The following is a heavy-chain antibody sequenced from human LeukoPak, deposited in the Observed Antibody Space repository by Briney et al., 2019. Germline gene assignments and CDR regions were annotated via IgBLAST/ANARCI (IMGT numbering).Heavy chain of an antibody. D-gene: IGHD6-19*01. CDR1: GFTFSSYS. CDR3: ARDKSPGIAVAGDFDY. CDR2: ISSSSSYI. V-gene: IGHV3-21*01. J-gene: IGHJ4*02. Sequence: GGSLRLSCAASGFTFSSYSMNWVRQAPGKGLEWVSAISSSSSYIYYADSVKGRFTISRDNAKNSLYLQMNSLRAEDTAVYCCARDKSPGIAVAGDFDYWGQGTLVTVSS.